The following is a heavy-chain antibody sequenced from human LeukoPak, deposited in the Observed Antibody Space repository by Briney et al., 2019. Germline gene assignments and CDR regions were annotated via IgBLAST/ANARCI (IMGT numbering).Heavy chain of an antibody. D-gene: IGHD6-13*01. CDR1: GGSISSYY. V-gene: IGHV4-59*01. CDR3: ARDHPQSSSWFNWFDP. Sequence: SETLSLTCTVSGGSISSYYWSWIRQPPGKGLEWIGYIYYSGSTNYNPSLKSRVTISVDTSKNQFSLKLSSVTAADTAVYYCARDHPQSSSWFNWFDPWGQGTLVTVSS. J-gene: IGHJ5*02. CDR2: IYYSGST.